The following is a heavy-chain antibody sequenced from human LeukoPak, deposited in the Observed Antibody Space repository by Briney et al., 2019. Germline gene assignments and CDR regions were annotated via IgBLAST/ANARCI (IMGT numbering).Heavy chain of an antibody. D-gene: IGHD2-2*02. CDR2: MNPNSGNT. CDR3: ARKGDIVVVPAAIIHYYYGMDV. V-gene: IGHV1-8*01. CDR1: GYTFTSYD. Sequence: GASVKVSCKASGYTFTSYDINWVRQATGQGLEWMGWMNPNSGNTGYAQKFQGRVTMTRNTSISTDYMELSSLRSEDTAVYYCARKGDIVVVPAAIIHYYYGMDVWGQGTTVTVSS. J-gene: IGHJ6*02.